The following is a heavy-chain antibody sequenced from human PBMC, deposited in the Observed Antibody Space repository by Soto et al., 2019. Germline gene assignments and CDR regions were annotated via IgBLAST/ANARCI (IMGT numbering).Heavy chain of an antibody. CDR1: GFTSDHYA. J-gene: IGHJ4*02. CDR3: AKTPGYCSVGSCSNLGYFDS. CDR2: ISWNSDTI. D-gene: IGHD2-15*01. V-gene: IGHV3-9*02. Sequence: EVQLVESGGGLVQPGRSLRLSCAASGFTSDHYAMHWVRQAPGKGLEWVSGISWNSDTIEYADSVKGRFTVSRDNAKNSMSLQLNCLGPEDTALYYCAKTPGYCSVGSCSNLGYFDSWGKGTLFTVSS.